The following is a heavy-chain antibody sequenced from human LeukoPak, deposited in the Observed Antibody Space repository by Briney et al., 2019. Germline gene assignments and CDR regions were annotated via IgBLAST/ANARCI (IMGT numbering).Heavy chain of an antibody. CDR1: GFTFSSHW. V-gene: IGHV3-74*01. CDR3: ARDSLFHYYFDY. D-gene: IGHD3-10*01. CDR2: VNSDGSNT. Sequence: GGSLRLSCAVSGFTFSSHWVLWVRHAPGGGLVWVSRVNSDGSNTYYADSVKGRFTISRDNAMNTLYLQMNSLRAEDTAAYYCARDSLFHYYFDYRGQGTLVTVSS. J-gene: IGHJ4*02.